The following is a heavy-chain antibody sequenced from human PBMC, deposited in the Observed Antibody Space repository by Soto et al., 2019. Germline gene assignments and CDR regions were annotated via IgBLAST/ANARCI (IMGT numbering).Heavy chain of an antibody. Sequence: SETPSLTCRVSGASISTYYWTWIPQTPGKGLEWIGYIYHSGSTYYNPSLQSRVTISVDRSKNQFSLKLSSVTAADTAVYYCARSQTTVISYDYWGQGTLVTVSS. CDR1: GASISTYY. V-gene: IGHV4-59*12. CDR2: IYHSGST. CDR3: ARSQTTVISYDY. J-gene: IGHJ4*02. D-gene: IGHD4-17*01.